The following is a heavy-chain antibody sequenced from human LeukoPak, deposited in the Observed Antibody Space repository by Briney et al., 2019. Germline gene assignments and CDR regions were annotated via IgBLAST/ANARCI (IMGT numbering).Heavy chain of an antibody. D-gene: IGHD3-10*01. Sequence: PGGSLRLSCAASGFTFSSYAMSRVRQAPGKGLEWVSAISGSGGSTYYADSVKGRFTISRDNSKNTLYLQMNSLRAEDTAVYYCAKALGVAGSGSPHDYWGQGTLVTVSS. V-gene: IGHV3-23*01. CDR2: ISGSGGST. J-gene: IGHJ4*02. CDR3: AKALGVAGSGSPHDY. CDR1: GFTFSSYA.